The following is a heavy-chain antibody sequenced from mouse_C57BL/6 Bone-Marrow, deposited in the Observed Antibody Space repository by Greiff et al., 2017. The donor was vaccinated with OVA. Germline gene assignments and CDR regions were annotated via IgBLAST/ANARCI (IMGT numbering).Heavy chain of an antibody. J-gene: IGHJ4*01. Sequence: VQRVESGAELVKPGASVKMSCKASGYTFTTYPIEWMKQNPGKSLEWIGNFHPYNDDTKYNEKFKGKATLTVEKSSSTVYLELSRLTSDDSAVYYCASLNYYGRRGYAMDYWGQGTSVTVSS. CDR3: ASLNYYGRRGYAMDY. D-gene: IGHD1-1*01. CDR2: FHPYNDDT. CDR1: GYTFTTYP. V-gene: IGHV1-47*01.